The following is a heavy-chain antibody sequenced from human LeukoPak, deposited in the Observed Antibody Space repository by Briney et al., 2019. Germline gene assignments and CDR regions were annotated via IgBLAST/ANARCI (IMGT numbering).Heavy chain of an antibody. CDR3: ARGGVYDFWSGYYFDY. CDR1: GYTFTSYD. D-gene: IGHD3-3*01. CDR2: MNPNSGNT. J-gene: IGHJ4*02. Sequence: ASVKVSCKASGYTFTSYDINWVRQATGQGLEWMGWMNPNSGNTGYAQKFQGRVTMTRNTSISTAYMELSSLRSEDTAVYYCARGGVYDFWSGYYFDYWGQGTLVTVSS. V-gene: IGHV1-8*01.